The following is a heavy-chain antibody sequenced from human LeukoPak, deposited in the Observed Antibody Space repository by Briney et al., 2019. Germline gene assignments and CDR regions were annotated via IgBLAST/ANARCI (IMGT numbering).Heavy chain of an antibody. V-gene: IGHV4-59*01. CDR3: ARLAAAGLDY. D-gene: IGHD6-13*01. J-gene: IGHJ4*02. CDR1: GGSISSYY. CDR2: IYYSGST. Sequence: SQTLSLTCTVSGGSISSYYWSWIRQPPGKGLEWIGYIYYSGSTNYNPSLKSRVTISVDTSKNQFSLKLSSVTAADTAVYYCARLAAAGLDYWGQGTLVTVSS.